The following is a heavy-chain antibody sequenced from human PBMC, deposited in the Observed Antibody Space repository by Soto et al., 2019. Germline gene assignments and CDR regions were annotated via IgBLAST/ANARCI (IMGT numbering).Heavy chain of an antibody. Sequence: ASVTVSCQASGYTFTIYYMHWVRQAPGQGLEWMGIINPSGGSTSYAQKFQGRVTMTRDTSTSTVYMELSSLRSEDTAVYYCARALGFSGSSKYYFDYWGQGTLVTVSS. CDR2: INPSGGST. V-gene: IGHV1-46*01. CDR3: ARALGFSGSSKYYFDY. CDR1: GYTFTIYY. J-gene: IGHJ4*02. D-gene: IGHD5-12*01.